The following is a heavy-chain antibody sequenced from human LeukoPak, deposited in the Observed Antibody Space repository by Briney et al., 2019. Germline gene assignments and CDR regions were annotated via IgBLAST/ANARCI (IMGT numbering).Heavy chain of an antibody. D-gene: IGHD2-8*02. CDR2: IKSKTDGGTS. J-gene: IGHJ6*03. CDR1: GFTFSYAW. CDR3: TTLPDQFDVYWHYYMDV. V-gene: IGHV3-15*01. Sequence: PGGSLRLSCAASGFTFSYAWMSWVRQSPGKGLEWVGRIKSKTDGGTSDYAAPVKGRFTITRDDSKNTLYLQMNSLKTEDTAVYYCTTLPDQFDVYWHYYMDVWGKGTTVTVSS.